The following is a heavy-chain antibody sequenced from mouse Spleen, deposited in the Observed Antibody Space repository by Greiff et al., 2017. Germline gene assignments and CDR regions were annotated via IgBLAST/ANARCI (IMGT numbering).Heavy chain of an antibody. V-gene: IGHV2-5*01. D-gene: IGHD1-1*01. J-gene: IGHJ4*01. CDR3: AKNSGRGSEAMDY. Sequence: QVQLQESGPGLVAPSQSLSITCTVSGFSLTSYGVHWVRQSPGKGLEWLGVIWRGGSTDYNAAFMSRLSITKDNSKSQVFFKMNSLQADDTAIYYCAKNSGRGSEAMDYWGQGTSVTVSS. CDR1: GFSLTSYG. CDR2: IWRGGST.